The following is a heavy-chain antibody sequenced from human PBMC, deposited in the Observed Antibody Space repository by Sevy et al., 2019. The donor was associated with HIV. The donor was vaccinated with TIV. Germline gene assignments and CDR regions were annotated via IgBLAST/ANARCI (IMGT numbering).Heavy chain of an antibody. CDR1: GFTFSSYA. CDR2: ISGSGGST. CDR3: ARYSSVWYLGIELDY. J-gene: IGHJ4*02. Sequence: GGSLRLSCAASGFTFSSYAMSWVRQAPGKGLEWVSAISGSGGSTYYADSVKGRFTISRDNSKNTLYLQMNSLRAEDTAVYYCARYSSVWYLGIELDYWGQGTLVTVSS. V-gene: IGHV3-23*01. D-gene: IGHD6-19*01.